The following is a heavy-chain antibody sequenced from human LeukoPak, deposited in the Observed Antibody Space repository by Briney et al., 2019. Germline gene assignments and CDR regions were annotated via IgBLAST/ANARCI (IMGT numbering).Heavy chain of an antibody. V-gene: IGHV4-4*07. CDR2: IYTSEST. D-gene: IGHD3-10*01. Sequence: SETLSLTCTVSGGSISSYYWSWIRQPAGKGLEWIGRIYTSESTNYNPSLKSRVTMSVDTSKNQFSLKLSSVTAADTAVYYCARLLMVRGVMRWFDPWGQGTLVTVSS. CDR3: ARLLMVRGVMRWFDP. J-gene: IGHJ5*02. CDR1: GGSISSYY.